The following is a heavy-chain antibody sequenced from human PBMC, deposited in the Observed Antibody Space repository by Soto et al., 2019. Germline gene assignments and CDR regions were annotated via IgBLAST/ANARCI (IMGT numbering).Heavy chain of an antibody. CDR1: GYTFTSYG. V-gene: IGHV1-18*01. D-gene: IGHD3-10*01. Sequence: ASVKVSCKASGYTFTSYGISWVRQAPGQGLEWMGWISAYNGIANYAQKFQGRVTITADKSTSTAYMELSSLRSEDTAVYYCARDLIRGYYYYGMDVWGQGTTVTVSS. J-gene: IGHJ6*02. CDR3: ARDLIRGYYYYGMDV. CDR2: ISAYNGIA.